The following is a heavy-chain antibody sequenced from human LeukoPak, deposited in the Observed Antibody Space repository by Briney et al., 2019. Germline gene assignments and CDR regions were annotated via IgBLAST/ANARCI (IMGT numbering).Heavy chain of an antibody. CDR3: ARARYYYESSNFCWFDP. J-gene: IGHJ5*02. Sequence: GESLKTSCKGSGYSFTSYWIGWVRQMPGKGLEWMGIIYPGDSDTRYSPSFQGQVTISADKSISTAYLQWSSLKASDTAMYYCARARYYYESSNFCWFDPWGQGTLVTVSS. V-gene: IGHV5-51*01. CDR1: GYSFTSYW. CDR2: IYPGDSDT. D-gene: IGHD3-22*01.